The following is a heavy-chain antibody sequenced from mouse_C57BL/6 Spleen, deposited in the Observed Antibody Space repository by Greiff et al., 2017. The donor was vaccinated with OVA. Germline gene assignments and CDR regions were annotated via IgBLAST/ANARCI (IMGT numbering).Heavy chain of an antibody. V-gene: IGHV14-1*01. J-gene: IGHJ1*03. Sequence: VQLQQSGAELVRPGASVKLSCTASGFNIKDYYMNWVKQRPEQGLEWIGRIDPEDGDTEYAPKFQGKATMTADTSSNTAYLQLSILTDEDTADYYGTTDYYGSSSYWYFDVWGTGTTVTVSS. D-gene: IGHD1-1*01. CDR3: TTDYYGSSSYWYFDV. CDR1: GFNIKDYY. CDR2: IDPEDGDT.